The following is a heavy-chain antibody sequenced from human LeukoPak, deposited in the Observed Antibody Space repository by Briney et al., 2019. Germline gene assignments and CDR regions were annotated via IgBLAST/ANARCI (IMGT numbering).Heavy chain of an antibody. CDR2: IYYSGST. CDR3: ARVPRALHYYDDY. D-gene: IGHD3-22*01. V-gene: IGHV4-31*03. CDR1: GGSISSGGYY. J-gene: IGHJ4*02. Sequence: KPSETLSLTCTVSGGSISSGGYYWSWIRQHPGKGLEWIGYIYYSGSTYYNPSLKSRVTISVDTSKNQFSLKLSSVTAADTAVYYCARVPRALHYYDDYWGQGTLVTVSS.